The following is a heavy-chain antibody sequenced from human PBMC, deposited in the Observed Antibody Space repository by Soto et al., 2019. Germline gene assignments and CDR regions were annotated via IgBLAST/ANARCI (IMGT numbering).Heavy chain of an antibody. J-gene: IGHJ4*02. V-gene: IGHV1-69*06. D-gene: IGHD5-18*01. Sequence: SVKVSCKASGGTFSSYAISWVRQAPGQGLEWMGGIIPIFGTANYAQKFQGRVTITADKSTGTAYMELSSLRSEDTAVYYCASADTAMAPFDYWGQGTLVTVSS. CDR2: IIPIFGTA. CDR3: ASADTAMAPFDY. CDR1: GGTFSSYA.